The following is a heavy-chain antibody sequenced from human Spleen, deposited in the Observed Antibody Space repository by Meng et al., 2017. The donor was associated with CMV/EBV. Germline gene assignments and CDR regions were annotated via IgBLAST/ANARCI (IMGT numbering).Heavy chain of an antibody. CDR2: IDWDDDK. D-gene: IGHD5-18*01. J-gene: IGHJ4*02. Sequence: SGPTLVKPTQTLTLTCTFSGFSLSTSGMRVSWIRQPPGKALEWLARIDWDDDKFYSTSLKTRLTISKDTSKNQVVLTMTNMDPVDTATYYCARTDDTAMAYDYWGQGTLVTVSS. CDR1: GFSLSTSGMR. V-gene: IGHV2-70D*14. CDR3: ARTDDTAMAYDY.